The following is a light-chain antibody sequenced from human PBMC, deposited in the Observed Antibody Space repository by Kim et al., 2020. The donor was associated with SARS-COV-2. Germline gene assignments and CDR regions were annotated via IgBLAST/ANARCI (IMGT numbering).Light chain of an antibody. Sequence: VSPGQTASITCSGDKLGDKYACWYQQKPGQSPVLVIYQDSKRPSGIPERFAGSNSGNTATLTISGTQAMDEADYYCQAWDSSTFYVFGTGTKVTVL. J-gene: IGLJ1*01. CDR3: QAWDSSTFYV. CDR2: QDS. CDR1: KLGDKY. V-gene: IGLV3-1*01.